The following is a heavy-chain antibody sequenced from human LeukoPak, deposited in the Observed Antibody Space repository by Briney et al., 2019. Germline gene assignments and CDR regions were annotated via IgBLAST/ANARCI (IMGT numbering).Heavy chain of an antibody. D-gene: IGHD3-10*01. V-gene: IGHV4-59*01. CDR2: VFYSGST. J-gene: IGHJ5*02. Sequence: SETLSLTCTVSGDSFSSYYWTWIRQPPGKGLEWIGYVFYSGSTKYNPSLKSRVTISADTSKKQVSLKVSSVTAADTAMYYCARVVDGVYGSWIDPWGQGTLVTVSS. CDR1: GDSFSSYY. CDR3: ARVVDGVYGSWIDP.